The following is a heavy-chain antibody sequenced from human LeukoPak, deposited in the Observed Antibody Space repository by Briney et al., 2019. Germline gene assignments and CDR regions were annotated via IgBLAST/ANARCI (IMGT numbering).Heavy chain of an antibody. J-gene: IGHJ5*02. CDR1: GGSISSGDYY. V-gene: IGHV4-30-4*08. CDR3: ARVNDFWSGYVFDP. Sequence: SETLSLTCTVSGGSISSGDYYWSWIRQPPGKGLEWIGYIYYSGSTYYNPSLKSRVTISVDTSKNQFSLKLSSATAADTAVYYCARVNDFWSGYVFDPWGQGTLVTVSS. CDR2: IYYSGST. D-gene: IGHD3-3*01.